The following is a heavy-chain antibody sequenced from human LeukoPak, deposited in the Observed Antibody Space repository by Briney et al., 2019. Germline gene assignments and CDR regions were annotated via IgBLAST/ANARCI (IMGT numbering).Heavy chain of an antibody. CDR2: ISWNSGSI. CDR3: AKVTRGDYGDDHAFDI. CDR1: GFTFDDYA. Sequence: PGGSLRLSCAASGFTFDDYAMHWVRQAPGKGLEWVSGISWNSGSIGYADSVKGRFTISRDNAKNSLYLQMNSLRAEDTALYYCAKVTRGDYGDDHAFDIWGQGTMVTVSS. V-gene: IGHV3-9*01. D-gene: IGHD4-17*01. J-gene: IGHJ3*02.